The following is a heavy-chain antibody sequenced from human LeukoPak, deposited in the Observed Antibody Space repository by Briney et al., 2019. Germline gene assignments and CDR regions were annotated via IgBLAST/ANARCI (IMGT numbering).Heavy chain of an antibody. V-gene: IGHV3-7*01. CDR1: GFTVSSYW. CDR3: ARDKDGFY. J-gene: IGHJ4*02. Sequence: PGGSLRLSCAASGFTVSSYWMSWVRQAPGKGLEWVANIKQDGSEKYYVDSVKGRFTISRDNAKNSLYLQMNSLRAEDTAVYYCARDKDGFYWGQGTLVTVSS. D-gene: IGHD5-24*01. CDR2: IKQDGSEK.